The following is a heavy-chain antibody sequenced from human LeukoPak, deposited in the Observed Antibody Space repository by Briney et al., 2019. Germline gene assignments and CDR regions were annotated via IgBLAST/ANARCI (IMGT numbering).Heavy chain of an antibody. Sequence: PGGSLRLSCAASEFTFNNYAMNWVRQAPGKGLEWVSGITDSATRTYNADSVKGRFTISRDNSKNTLYLRTNSLRVEDTAVYYCAKESSQFDAFDIWGQGTMVTVSS. V-gene: IGHV3-23*01. CDR3: AKESSQFDAFDI. CDR1: EFTFNNYA. CDR2: ITDSATRT. J-gene: IGHJ3*02. D-gene: IGHD3-10*01.